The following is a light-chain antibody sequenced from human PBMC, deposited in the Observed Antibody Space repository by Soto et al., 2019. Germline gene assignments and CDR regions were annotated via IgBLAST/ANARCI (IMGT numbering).Light chain of an antibody. CDR3: QQYYFSPFT. V-gene: IGKV3-20*01. Sequence: EIVLTQSPGTLSLSPGERATLSCRATQSVSSSHFAWYQQKPGQAPRLLIYNTSIRATGIPTRFSGSGSEADFSLTISRLEPEDFAVYYCQQYYFSPFTFGPGTKVDIK. CDR2: NTS. CDR1: QSVSSSH. J-gene: IGKJ3*01.